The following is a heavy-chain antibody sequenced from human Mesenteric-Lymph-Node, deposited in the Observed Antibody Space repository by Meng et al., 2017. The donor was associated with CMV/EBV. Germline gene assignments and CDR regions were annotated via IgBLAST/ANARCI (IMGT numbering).Heavy chain of an antibody. CDR1: GYTFIDYY. CDR2: INPKTGGR. J-gene: IGHJ4*02. D-gene: IGHD3-9*01. CDR3: ARDRDTDWYSPFDY. Sequence: QVQLVQSGAEVKKPGASVRVHCKASGYTFIDYYINWVRQAPGQGLEWMGRINPKTGGRSYAQNFQGRVTMTRDTSINTAYMEVNRLNSDDTAMYYCARDRDTDWYSPFDYWGQGTLVTVSS. V-gene: IGHV1-2*06.